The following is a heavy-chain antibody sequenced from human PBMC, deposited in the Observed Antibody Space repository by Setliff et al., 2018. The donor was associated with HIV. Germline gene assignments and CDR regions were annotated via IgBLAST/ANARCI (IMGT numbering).Heavy chain of an antibody. J-gene: IGHJ5*02. CDR2: VDPEDGET. CDR3: ATMAENNYDFWSAYYRWFDP. CDR1: GYTFTDYY. V-gene: IGHV1-69-2*01. Sequence: GASVKVSCKASGYTFTDYYIHWVQQAPGKGLEWMGRVDPEDGETRIAEKFQGRVTLTAETSKDTAYMELSSLRYEDTAVYYCATMAENNYDFWSAYYRWFDPWGQGTLVTVS. D-gene: IGHD3-3*01.